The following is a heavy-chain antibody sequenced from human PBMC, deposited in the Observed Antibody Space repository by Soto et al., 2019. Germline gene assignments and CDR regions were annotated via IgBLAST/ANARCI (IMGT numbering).Heavy chain of an antibody. CDR2: ISGSGGST. CDR3: AKDYFLMRELPAAMFGY. Sequence: HPGGSLRLSCAASGFTFSSYAMSWVRQAQGKGLEWVSAISGSGGSTYYADSVKGRFTISRDNSKNTLYLQMNSLRAEDTAVYYCAKDYFLMRELPAAMFGYWGQGNVLTISS. D-gene: IGHD2-2*01. J-gene: IGHJ4*02. CDR1: GFTFSSYA. V-gene: IGHV3-23*01.